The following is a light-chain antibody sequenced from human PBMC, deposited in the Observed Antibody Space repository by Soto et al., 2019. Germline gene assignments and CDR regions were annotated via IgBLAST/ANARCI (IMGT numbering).Light chain of an antibody. J-gene: IGKJ5*01. V-gene: IGKV3-11*01. Sequence: EIVLTQSPATLSLSPGERATLSCRASQSVSSYLAWYQQKPGQAPRLLIYDVSTRATGIPARFSGSGSGTDFTLTISGLEPEDFAVYYCQQYGDWPITFGQGTRLEI. CDR3: QQYGDWPIT. CDR1: QSVSSY. CDR2: DVS.